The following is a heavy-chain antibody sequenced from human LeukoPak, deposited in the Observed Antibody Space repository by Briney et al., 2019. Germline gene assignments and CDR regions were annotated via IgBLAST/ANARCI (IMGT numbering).Heavy chain of an antibody. CDR2: ISYDGSNK. Sequence: GGSLRLSCAASGFTFSSYAMHWVRQAPGKGLEWVAVISYDGSNKYYADSVKGRFTISKDNSKNTLYLQMNSLRAEDTAVYYCARADVLLWFGELDYWGQGTLVTVSS. D-gene: IGHD3-10*01. CDR3: ARADVLLWFGELDY. V-gene: IGHV3-30*04. CDR1: GFTFSSYA. J-gene: IGHJ4*02.